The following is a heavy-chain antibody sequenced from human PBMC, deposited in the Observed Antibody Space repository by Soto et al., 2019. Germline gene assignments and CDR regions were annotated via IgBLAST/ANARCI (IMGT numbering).Heavy chain of an antibody. CDR1: GGSISSYY. CDR2: IYNSGST. Sequence: SETLSLTCTVSGGSISSYYWSWIRQPPGKGLEWIGYIYNSGSTNFNPSLKSRVSISVDTSKNQFSLKLSSVTAADTAVYYCARARGGYFDYWGQGTLVTVSS. J-gene: IGHJ4*02. CDR3: ARARGGYFDY. V-gene: IGHV4-59*08.